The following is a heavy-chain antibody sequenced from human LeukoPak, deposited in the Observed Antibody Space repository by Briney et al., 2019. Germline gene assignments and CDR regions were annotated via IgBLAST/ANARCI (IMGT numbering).Heavy chain of an antibody. CDR1: RYTLTELS. D-gene: IGHD3-22*01. J-gene: IGHJ4*02. CDR3: ATMGVYYYDSRDY. V-gene: IGHV1-24*01. CDR2: FDPEDGET. Sequence: ASVKVSSKVSRYTLTELSMHWVRQAPGKGLEWMGGFDPEDGETIYAQKFQGRVTMTEDTSTDTAYMELSSLRSEDTAVYYCATMGVYYYDSRDYWGQGTLVTVSS.